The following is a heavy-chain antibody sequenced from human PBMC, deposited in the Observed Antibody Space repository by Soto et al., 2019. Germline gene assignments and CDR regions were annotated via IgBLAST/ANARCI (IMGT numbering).Heavy chain of an antibody. D-gene: IGHD4-17*01. Sequence: PSETLSLTCTVSGGSISSSSYYWGWIRQPPGKGLEWIGSIYYSGSTYYNPSLKSRVTISVDTSKNQFSLKLSSVTAADTAVYYCARHPLYGDLYFEYWGQGTLVTVSS. CDR3: ARHPLYGDLYFEY. J-gene: IGHJ4*02. CDR2: IYYSGST. V-gene: IGHV4-39*01. CDR1: GGSISSSSYY.